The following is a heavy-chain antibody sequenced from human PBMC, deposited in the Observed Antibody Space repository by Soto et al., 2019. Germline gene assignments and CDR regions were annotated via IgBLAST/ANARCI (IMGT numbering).Heavy chain of an antibody. CDR3: ARVYYYDSSGYSLYYYYYGMDV. V-gene: IGHV1-69*01. D-gene: IGHD3-22*01. CDR2: IIPIFGTA. J-gene: IGHJ6*02. CDR1: GGTFSSYA. Sequence: QVQLVQSGAEVKKPGSSVKVSCKASGGTFSSYAISWVRQAPGQGLEWMGGIIPIFGTANYVQKFQGRVTITADESTSTAYMELSSLRSEDTAVYYCARVYYYDSSGYSLYYYYYGMDVWGQGTTVTVSS.